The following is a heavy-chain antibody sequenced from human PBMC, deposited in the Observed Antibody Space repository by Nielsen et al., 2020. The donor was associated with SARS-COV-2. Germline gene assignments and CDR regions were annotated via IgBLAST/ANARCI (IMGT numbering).Heavy chain of an antibody. CDR1: GFTFSSYG. CDR2: IKQDGSEK. Sequence: GESLKISCAASGFTFSSYGMHWVRQAPGKGLEWVANIKQDGSEKYYVDSVKGRFTISRDNAKNSLYLQMNSLRAEDTAVYYCARLSSSSWYFDYWGQGTLVTVSS. D-gene: IGHD6-13*01. V-gene: IGHV3-7*01. CDR3: ARLSSSSWYFDY. J-gene: IGHJ4*02.